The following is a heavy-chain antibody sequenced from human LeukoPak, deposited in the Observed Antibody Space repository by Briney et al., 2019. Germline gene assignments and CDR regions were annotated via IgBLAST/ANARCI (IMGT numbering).Heavy chain of an antibody. D-gene: IGHD5-18*01. Sequence: GGSLRLSCAASGFTFSNYGMHWARQAPGKGLEWVAFIRFDESEHSYADSVKGRFTISRDNSRNTLYLQMNSLRAEDTAVYYCAKDIRRGNNYGYDQFAYWGLGTLVTVSS. V-gene: IGHV3-30*02. CDR1: GFTFSNYG. J-gene: IGHJ4*02. CDR2: IRFDESEH. CDR3: AKDIRRGNNYGYDQFAY.